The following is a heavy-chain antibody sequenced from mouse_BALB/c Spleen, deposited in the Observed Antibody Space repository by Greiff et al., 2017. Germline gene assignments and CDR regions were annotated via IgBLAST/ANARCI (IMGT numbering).Heavy chain of an antibody. D-gene: IGHD3-1*01. J-gene: IGHJ3*01. Sequence: EVQLQQSGAELVRSGASVKLSCTASGFNIKDYYMHWVKQRPEQGLEWIGWIDPENGDTEYAPKFQGKATMTAGTSSNTAYLQLSSLTSEDTAVYYCNEGARAPWFAYWGQGTLVTVSA. CDR2: IDPENGDT. V-gene: IGHV14-4*02. CDR3: NEGARAPWFAY. CDR1: GFNIKDYY.